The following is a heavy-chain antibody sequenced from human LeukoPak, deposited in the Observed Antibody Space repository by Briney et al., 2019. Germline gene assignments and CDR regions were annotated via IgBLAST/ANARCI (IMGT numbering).Heavy chain of an antibody. D-gene: IGHD3-3*01. CDR1: GGSISSYY. V-gene: IGHV4-59*08. Sequence: SETLSLTCIVSGGSISSYYWSWIRQPPGKGLEWIGFISDSGNTNYNPSLKSRVTISVDTSKNQFSLKLSSVTAADTAVYYCARQSLRFLEWSNNLYGMDVWGQGTTVTVSS. CDR3: ARQSLRFLEWSNNLYGMDV. J-gene: IGHJ6*02. CDR2: ISDSGNT.